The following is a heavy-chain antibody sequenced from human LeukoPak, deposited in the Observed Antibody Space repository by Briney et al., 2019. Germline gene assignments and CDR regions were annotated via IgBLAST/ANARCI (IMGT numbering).Heavy chain of an antibody. V-gene: IGHV3-30*18. D-gene: IGHD1-26*01. Sequence: AGGSLRLSCAASGFTFSSYGMHWVRQAPGKGLEWVAVISHDGSNKYYADSVKGRFTISRDNSKITLYLQMNSLRAEDTAVYYCAKSIVGATGIDYWGQGTLVTVSS. CDR3: AKSIVGATGIDY. J-gene: IGHJ4*02. CDR1: GFTFSSYG. CDR2: ISHDGSNK.